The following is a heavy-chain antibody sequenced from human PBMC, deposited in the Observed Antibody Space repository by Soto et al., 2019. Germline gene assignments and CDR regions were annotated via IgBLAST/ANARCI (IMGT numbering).Heavy chain of an antibody. V-gene: IGHV3-30*03. CDR2: ITKKGRNK. Sequence: QVQLVESGGGVVQPGGSLRLSCAASGFTFSNYGMHWVRQAPGKGLEWVADITKKGRNKEYAESVKGRLASSRDNSKNPLQVQRNRLRVEDTAMHYCGVCKGDECHSPFDYLGQGTPGTVSS. D-gene: IGHD2-21*02. CDR1: GFTFSNYG. J-gene: IGHJ4*02. CDR3: GVCKGDECHSPFDY.